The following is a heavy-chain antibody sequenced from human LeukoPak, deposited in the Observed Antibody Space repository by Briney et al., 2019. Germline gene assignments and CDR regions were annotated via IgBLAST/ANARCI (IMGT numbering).Heavy chain of an antibody. V-gene: IGHV4-30-4*08. Sequence: SQTLSLTCTVSGGSISSGDYYWSWIRQPPGKGLEWIGYIYYSGSTYYNPSLKSRVTISVDTSKNQFSLKLSSVTAADTAVYYCARRSYDFWSGYSYYMDVWGKGTTVTVSS. CDR2: IYYSGST. CDR3: ARRSYDFWSGYSYYMDV. CDR1: GGSISSGDYY. J-gene: IGHJ6*03. D-gene: IGHD3-3*01.